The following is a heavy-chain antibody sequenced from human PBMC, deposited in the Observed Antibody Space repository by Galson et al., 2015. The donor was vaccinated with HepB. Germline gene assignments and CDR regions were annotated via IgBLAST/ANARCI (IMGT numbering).Heavy chain of an antibody. J-gene: IGHJ4*02. D-gene: IGHD2-2*01. CDR2: ISSSSSYI. CDR3: ARGILDIVVVPAAIDY. Sequence: SLRLSCAASGFTFSSYSMNWVRQAPGKGLEWVSSISSSSSYIYYADSVKGRFTISRDNAKNSLYLQMNGLRAEDTAVYYCARGILDIVVVPAAIDYWGQGTLVTVSS. V-gene: IGHV3-21*01. CDR1: GFTFSSYS.